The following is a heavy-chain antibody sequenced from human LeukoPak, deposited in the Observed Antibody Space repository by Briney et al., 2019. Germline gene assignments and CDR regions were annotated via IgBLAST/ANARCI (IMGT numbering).Heavy chain of an antibody. D-gene: IGHD3-10*01. J-gene: IGHJ4*02. Sequence: SETLSLTCAVSGYSISSGFYWGWIRQPPGKGLEWIGSIFHGGSTYYDPSLKSRVTISVDTSKNQFSLKLSSVTAADTAVYYCARDFRNVLLWFGELLYLDYWGQGTLVTVSS. CDR2: IFHGGST. CDR3: ARDFRNVLLWFGELLYLDY. V-gene: IGHV4-38-2*02. CDR1: GYSISSGFY.